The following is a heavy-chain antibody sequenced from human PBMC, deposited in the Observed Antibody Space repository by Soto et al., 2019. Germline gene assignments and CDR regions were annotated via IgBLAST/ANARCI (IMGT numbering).Heavy chain of an antibody. CDR3: ARRTSAFDV. Sequence: SVKVSCKASGGTFNSYDIHWVRQAPGQGLEWMGRIIPSLGIPNYAQALQGRLTITANVATRTAYMELTNLKSGDTAIYYCARRTSAFDVRGQGTVVTVS. D-gene: IGHD2-2*01. J-gene: IGHJ3*01. CDR2: IIPSLGIP. V-gene: IGHV1-69*04. CDR1: GGTFNSYD.